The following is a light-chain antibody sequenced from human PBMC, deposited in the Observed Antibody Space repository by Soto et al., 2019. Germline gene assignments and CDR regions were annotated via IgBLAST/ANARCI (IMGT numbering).Light chain of an antibody. V-gene: IGKV3-20*01. CDR3: QQYGTSPKWT. J-gene: IGKJ1*01. CDR2: AAS. CDR1: QSVSSNF. Sequence: IQSVSSNFVAWYQQKHGQAPRLLMYAASSRATGIPDRFSGSVSGTDFTVTNSRLESEHFALYYCQQYGTSPKWTFGQGTKVDIK.